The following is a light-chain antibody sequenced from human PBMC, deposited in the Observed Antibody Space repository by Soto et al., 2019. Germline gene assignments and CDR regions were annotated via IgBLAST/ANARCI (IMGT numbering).Light chain of an antibody. CDR1: GSNLGAKYD. CDR3: QSYDTSLSGSV. CDR2: DNI. J-gene: IGLJ3*02. Sequence: QAVVTQPPSVSGAPGQKVTISCTGSGSNLGAKYDVHWYQQLPGTAPKLLIYDNINRPSGVPDRFSGSKSDTSASLAITGLHAEYEADYYCQSYDTSLSGSVFGGGTKLTVL. V-gene: IGLV1-40*01.